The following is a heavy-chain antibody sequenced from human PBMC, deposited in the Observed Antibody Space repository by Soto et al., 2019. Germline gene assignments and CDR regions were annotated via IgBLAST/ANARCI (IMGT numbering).Heavy chain of an antibody. D-gene: IGHD3-22*01. Sequence: GGSLRLSCAASGFTFSSYSMNWVRQAPGKGLEWVSSISSSSSYIYYADSVKGRFTISRDNAKNSLYLQMNSLRAEDTAVYYCARASVVDNPFDYWGQGTLVTVSS. J-gene: IGHJ4*02. CDR3: ARASVVDNPFDY. CDR1: GFTFSSYS. V-gene: IGHV3-21*01. CDR2: ISSSSSYI.